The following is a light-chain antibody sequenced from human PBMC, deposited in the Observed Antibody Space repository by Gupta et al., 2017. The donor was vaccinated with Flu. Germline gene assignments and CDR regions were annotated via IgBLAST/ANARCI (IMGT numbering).Light chain of an antibody. J-gene: IGLJ1*01. CDR2: EVT. CDR1: SSDVGGYNY. CDR3: SSYAGSNNLGV. Sequence: QSALTNPPSASGSPGQPVPISSTGPSSDVGGYNYVSWYQQHPGKAPKLMIYEVTKRPSGVPDRFSGSKSGNTASLTVSGLQAEDDADYYCSSYAGSNNLGVFGTGTKVSVL. V-gene: IGLV2-8*01.